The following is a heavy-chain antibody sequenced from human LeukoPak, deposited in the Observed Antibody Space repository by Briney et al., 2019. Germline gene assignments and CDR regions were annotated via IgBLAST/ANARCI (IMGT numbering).Heavy chain of an antibody. D-gene: IGHD3-10*02. V-gene: IGHV3-48*04. CDR1: GFSFRSHG. CDR3: AELGITMIGGV. J-gene: IGHJ6*04. Sequence: AGGSLRLSCASSGFSFRSHGMHWVRQAPGKGLEWVSYISSSGSTIYYADSVKGRFTISRDNAKNSLYLQMNSLRAEDTAVYYCAELGITMIGGVWGKGTTVTISS. CDR2: ISSSGSTI.